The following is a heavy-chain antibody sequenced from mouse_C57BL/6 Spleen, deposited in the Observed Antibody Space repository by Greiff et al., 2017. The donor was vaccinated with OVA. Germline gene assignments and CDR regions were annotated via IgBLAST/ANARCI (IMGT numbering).Heavy chain of an antibody. CDR1: GYAFSSSW. CDR2: IYPGDGDT. CDR3: ARGTYYGNYDWFAY. D-gene: IGHD2-10*01. V-gene: IGHV1-82*01. J-gene: IGHJ3*01. Sequence: VQLQQSGPELVKPGASVKISCKASGYAFSSSWMNWVKQRPGKGLEWIGRIYPGDGDTNYNGKFKGKATLNADKSSSTAYMQLSSLTSEDSAVYFCARGTYYGNYDWFAYWGQGTLVTVSA.